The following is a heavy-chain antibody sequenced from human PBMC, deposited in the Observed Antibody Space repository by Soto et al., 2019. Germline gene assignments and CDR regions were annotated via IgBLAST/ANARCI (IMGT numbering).Heavy chain of an antibody. V-gene: IGHV3-53*01. CDR1: GFAVSSDY. J-gene: IGHJ4*02. D-gene: IGHD6-19*01. CDR2: IYSGGGT. Sequence: GGSLRLSCAASGFAVSSDYMTWVRQAPGKGLEWVSVIYSGGGTYYADSVKGRFTISRDNSKNTLYLQMNSLRAEDTAVYYCTRGFSKYSSRWYTHFDYWGKGTLVTV. CDR3: TRGFSKYSSRWYTHFDY.